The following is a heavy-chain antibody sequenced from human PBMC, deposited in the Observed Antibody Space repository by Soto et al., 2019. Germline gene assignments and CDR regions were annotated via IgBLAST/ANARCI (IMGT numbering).Heavy chain of an antibody. V-gene: IGHV3-23*01. Sequence: GGSLRLSCAASGFTLSSYAMSWVRQAPGKGLEWVSAISGSGGSTYYADSVKGRFTISRDNSKNTLYLQMNSLRAADTAVYYCAKGHGSPLWFGELRPMDVWGKGTTVTVSS. J-gene: IGHJ6*03. CDR1: GFTLSSYA. D-gene: IGHD3-10*01. CDR2: ISGSGGST. CDR3: AKGHGSPLWFGELRPMDV.